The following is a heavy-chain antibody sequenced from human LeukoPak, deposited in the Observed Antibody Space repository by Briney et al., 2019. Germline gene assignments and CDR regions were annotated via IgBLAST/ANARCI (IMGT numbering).Heavy chain of an antibody. D-gene: IGHD3-22*01. V-gene: IGHV1-69*13. J-gene: IGHJ6*02. Sequence: ASVKVSCKASGGTFSSYAISWVRQAPGQGLEWMGGIIPIFGTANYAQKFQGRVTVTADESTSTAYMGLSSLRSEDTAVYYCARSSEAAMWPLLLSGMDVWGQGTTVTVSS. CDR3: ARSSEAAMWPLLLSGMDV. CDR1: GGTFSSYA. CDR2: IIPIFGTA.